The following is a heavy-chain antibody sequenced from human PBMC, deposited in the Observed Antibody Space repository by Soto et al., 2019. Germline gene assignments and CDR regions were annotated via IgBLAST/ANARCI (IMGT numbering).Heavy chain of an antibody. V-gene: IGHV1-2*02. CDR2: INPNSGGT. Sequence: ASVKVSCKASGYTFTGYYMHWVRQAPGQGLEWMGWINPNSGGTNYAQKFQGRVTMTRDTSISTAYMELSRLRSDDTAVYYCARDKDSSSHNTCFDPWGQGTLVTVSS. J-gene: IGHJ5*02. D-gene: IGHD6-6*01. CDR1: GYTFTGYY. CDR3: ARDKDSSSHNTCFDP.